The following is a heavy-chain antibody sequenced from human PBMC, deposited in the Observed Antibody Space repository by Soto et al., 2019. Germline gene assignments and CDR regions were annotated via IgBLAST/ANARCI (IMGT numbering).Heavy chain of an antibody. CDR2: MNPNSGNT. CDR1: GYTFTSYD. J-gene: IGHJ6*03. V-gene: IGHV1-8*01. Sequence: ASVKVSCKASGYTFTSYDINWVRQATGQGLEWMGWMNPNSGNTGYAQKFQGRVTMTRNTSISTAYMELSSLRSEDTAVYYCAREWGVVVVAATRYYYYYMDVWGKGTTVTVSS. D-gene: IGHD2-15*01. CDR3: AREWGVVVVAATRYYYYYMDV.